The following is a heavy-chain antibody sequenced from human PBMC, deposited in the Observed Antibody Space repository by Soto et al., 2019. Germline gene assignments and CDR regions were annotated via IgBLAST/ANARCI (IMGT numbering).Heavy chain of an antibody. CDR1: GYSFTGLD. CDR2: MQPSSGRT. D-gene: IGHD1-26*01. J-gene: IGHJ4*02. V-gene: IGHV1-8*01. CDR3: ARGVTAGVDY. Sequence: SVKVSCKASGYSFTGLDINWVRQTTGQGLEWMGWMQPSSGRTGYAQKFQGRVTMTRDTSINTAYMELSSLTSDDTAFYYCARGVTAGVDYWGQGTLVTVSS.